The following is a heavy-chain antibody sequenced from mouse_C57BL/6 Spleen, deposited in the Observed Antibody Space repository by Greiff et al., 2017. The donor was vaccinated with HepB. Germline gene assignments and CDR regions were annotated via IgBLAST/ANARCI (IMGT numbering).Heavy chain of an antibody. V-gene: IGHV1-82*01. CDR2: IYPGDGDT. CDR1: GYAFSSSW. D-gene: IGHD2-3*01. J-gene: IGHJ4*01. Sequence: QVQLQQSGPELVKPGASVKISCKASGYAFSSSWMNWVKQRPGKGLEWIGRIYPGDGDTNYNGKFKGKATLTADKSSSKSYMQLSSLTSDDSAVYYCARDGYPPYAMDYWGQGTSVTVSS. CDR3: ARDGYPPYAMDY.